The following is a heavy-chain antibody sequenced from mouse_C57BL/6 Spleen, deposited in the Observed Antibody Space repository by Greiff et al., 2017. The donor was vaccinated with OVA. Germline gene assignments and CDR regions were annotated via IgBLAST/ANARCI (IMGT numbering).Heavy chain of an antibody. CDR2: IDPSDSET. Sequence: QVQLQQPGAELVRPGSSVKLSCKASGYTFTSYWMHWVKQRPIQGLEWIGNIDPSDSETHYNQKFKDKATLTVDKSSSTAYMQLSSLTSEDSAVYYCARFALYDYDEGYWGQGTTLTVSS. J-gene: IGHJ2*01. D-gene: IGHD2-4*01. V-gene: IGHV1-52*01. CDR3: ARFALYDYDEGY. CDR1: GYTFTSYW.